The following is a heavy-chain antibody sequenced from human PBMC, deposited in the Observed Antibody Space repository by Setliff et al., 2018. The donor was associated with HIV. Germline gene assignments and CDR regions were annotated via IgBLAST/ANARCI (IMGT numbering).Heavy chain of an antibody. Sequence: SETLSLTCTVSGGSISSHYWSWIRQPPGKGLEWIGSIHYSGSTNYNPSLKSRVTISVDTSKNQFSLKLSSVTAADTAMYFCAREAYFFASGTYYFDSWGQGTLVTVSS. D-gene: IGHD3-10*01. J-gene: IGHJ4*02. CDR1: GGSISSHY. CDR2: IHYSGST. V-gene: IGHV4-59*11. CDR3: AREAYFFASGTYYFDS.